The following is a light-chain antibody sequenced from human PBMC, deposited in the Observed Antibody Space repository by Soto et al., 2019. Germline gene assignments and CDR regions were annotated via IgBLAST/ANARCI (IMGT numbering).Light chain of an antibody. CDR1: QSVTNNY. Sequence: EIVLTQSPGTLSLSPGERATLSCRASQSVTNNYLAWYQQKPGQAPRLLIYGASSRATDIPDKFSGSGSGTDFTLTISRLEPEDFAMYHCQQYGSSPRALTFGGGTRVEIK. J-gene: IGKJ4*01. V-gene: IGKV3-20*01. CDR3: QQYGSSPRALT. CDR2: GAS.